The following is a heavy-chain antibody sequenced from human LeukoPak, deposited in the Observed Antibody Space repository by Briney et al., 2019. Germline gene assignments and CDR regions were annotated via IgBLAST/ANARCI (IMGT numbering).Heavy chain of an antibody. J-gene: IGHJ3*02. D-gene: IGHD3-10*01. CDR2: IYYSGST. CDR1: GGSISSYY. V-gene: IGHV4-59*01. Sequence: SETLSLTCTVSGGSISSYYWSWIRRPPGKGLEWIGYIYYSGSTNYNPSLKSRVTISVDTSKNQFSLKLSSVTAADTAVYYCARNDASGSYYNVAFDIWGQGTMVTVSS. CDR3: ARNDASGSYYNVAFDI.